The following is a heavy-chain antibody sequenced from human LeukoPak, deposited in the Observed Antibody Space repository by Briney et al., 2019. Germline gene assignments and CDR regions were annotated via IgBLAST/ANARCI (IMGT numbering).Heavy chain of an antibody. Sequence: PGGSLRLSCAASGFTFSSYWMTWVRQAPGKGLEWVAVISYDGSNKYYADSVKGRFTISRDNSKNTLYLQMNSLRAEDTAVYYCARDRGIAVAHYGMDVWGQGTTVTVSS. CDR1: GFTFSSYW. CDR2: ISYDGSNK. V-gene: IGHV3-30-3*01. CDR3: ARDRGIAVAHYGMDV. D-gene: IGHD6-19*01. J-gene: IGHJ6*02.